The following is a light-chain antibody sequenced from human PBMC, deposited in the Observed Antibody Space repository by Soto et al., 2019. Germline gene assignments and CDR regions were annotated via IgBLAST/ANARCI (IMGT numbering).Light chain of an antibody. J-gene: IGKJ5*01. CDR2: GAS. CDR3: HQYNNWPPTT. V-gene: IGKV3-15*01. CDR1: QSVAGN. Sequence: EIVMTQSPATLSVSPGERATLSCRASQSVAGNLAWSQQKRGQAPRLLIYGASTRATGIPARCSGSGSGTDFTLTISSLQSEDFAVYYWHQYNNWPPTTFGQGTRVEIK.